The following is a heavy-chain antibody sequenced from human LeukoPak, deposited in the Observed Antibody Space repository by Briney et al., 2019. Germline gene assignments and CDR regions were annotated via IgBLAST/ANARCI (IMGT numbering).Heavy chain of an antibody. Sequence: SVKVSCKASGFTFTSSAMQWVRQARGQRLEWIGWIVVGSGNTNYAQKFQERVTITRDVSTSTAYMELSSLRSEDTAVYYCAADHCSGGSCYSYYGMDVWGQGTTVTVSS. J-gene: IGHJ6*02. V-gene: IGHV1-58*02. D-gene: IGHD2-15*01. CDR3: AADHCSGGSCYSYYGMDV. CDR1: GFTFTSSA. CDR2: IVVGSGNT.